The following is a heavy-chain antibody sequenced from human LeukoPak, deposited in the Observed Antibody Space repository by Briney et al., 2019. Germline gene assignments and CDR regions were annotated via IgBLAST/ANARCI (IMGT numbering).Heavy chain of an antibody. CDR3: ASSMYMGNFDY. V-gene: IGHV4-59*01. J-gene: IGHJ4*02. D-gene: IGHD7-27*01. CDR2: IYNNEDI. CDR1: GDSISSYY. Sequence: SETLSLTCTVSGDSISSYYWSWIRQPPGKGLEWLGYIYNNEDISYNPSLKSRVTISLDTSKNQFSVKQRSVIAADTAVYYCASSMYMGNFDYWGQGTLVTVSS.